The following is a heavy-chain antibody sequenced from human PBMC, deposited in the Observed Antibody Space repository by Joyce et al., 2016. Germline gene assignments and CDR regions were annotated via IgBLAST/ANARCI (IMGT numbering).Heavy chain of an antibody. V-gene: IGHV3-15*04. D-gene: IGHD2-8*01. CDR1: GFTFTNVW. CDR3: AMDPRNGQSPFDF. CDR2: IASKVDGGAT. J-gene: IGHJ4*02. Sequence: EGQLVESGGDLVKSGGSLRLSCTFSGFTFTNVWMNWVRQAPGKGLEWLGRIASKVDGGATDYAAPVKGRFTISRDDSKSTIYLQMDSLKTDDTAVYYCAMDPRNGQSPFDFWGQGSLVTVSS.